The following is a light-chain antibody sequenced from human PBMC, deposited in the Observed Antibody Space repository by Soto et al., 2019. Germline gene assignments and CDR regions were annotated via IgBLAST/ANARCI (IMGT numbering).Light chain of an antibody. J-gene: IGLJ1*01. CDR3: SSYTSSSLYV. CDR1: SSDIGGYNY. V-gene: IGLV2-14*01. Sequence: QSVLTQPASVSGSPGQSITISCTGISSDIGGYNYVSWYQQHPGKAPKLMIYDVSNRPSGVSNRFSGSKSGNTASLTISGLQADDEADYYCSSYTSSSLYVFGTGTKLTVL. CDR2: DVS.